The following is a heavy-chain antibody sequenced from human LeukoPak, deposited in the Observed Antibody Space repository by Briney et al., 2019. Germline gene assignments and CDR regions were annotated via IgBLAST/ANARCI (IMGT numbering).Heavy chain of an antibody. CDR1: SGSISSHY. CDR2: IYYSGST. D-gene: IGHD3-16*01. J-gene: IGHJ4*02. V-gene: IGHV4-59*11. CDR3: VREGGGH. Sequence: PSETLSLTCTVSSGSISSHYWTWIRQPPGKGLEWIGHIYYSGSTNYNSSLQSRVTISVDTSQSQFSLKLSSVTAADTAVYYCVREGGGHWGQGARVTVSS.